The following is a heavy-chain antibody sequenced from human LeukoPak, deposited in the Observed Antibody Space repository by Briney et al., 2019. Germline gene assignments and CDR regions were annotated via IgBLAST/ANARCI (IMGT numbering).Heavy chain of an antibody. J-gene: IGHJ4*02. CDR3: AKGAYRPYYYDSSGYYYYFDY. CDR2: ITSGGSTT. V-gene: IGHV3-23*01. D-gene: IGHD3-22*01. CDR1: GFTFGDYA. Sequence: GGSLRLSCTASGFTFGDYAMSWVRQAPGKGLEWVSTITSGGSTTYYADSVKGRFTISRDNSKNTLYLQMNSLRAEDTAVYYCAKGAYRPYYYDSSGYYYYFDYWGQGTLVTVSS.